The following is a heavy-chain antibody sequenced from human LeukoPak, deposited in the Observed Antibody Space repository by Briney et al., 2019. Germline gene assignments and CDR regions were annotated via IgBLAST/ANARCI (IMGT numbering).Heavy chain of an antibody. CDR2: INPNGDAT. D-gene: IGHD1-20*01. Sequence: ASVTVSCKTSGYTFTKYLIHWVRQAPGQGLEWVGTINPNGDATNYAPRLQGRLTLTQDTSTSTVYMELRGLTPDDTSVYYCARPLFCAFDNCGYWLDPWGPGTLVTVSS. V-gene: IGHV1-46*01. CDR1: GYTFTKYL. CDR3: ARPLFCAFDNCGYWLDP. J-gene: IGHJ5*02.